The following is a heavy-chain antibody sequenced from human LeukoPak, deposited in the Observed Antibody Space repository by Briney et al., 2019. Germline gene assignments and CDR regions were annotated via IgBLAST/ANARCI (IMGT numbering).Heavy chain of an antibody. CDR3: VRDHYGLTSYPNP. Sequence: GGSLRLSCAASGFSVSTNYMSWVRQAPGKGLEWVSVIFTNGNTKYADSVKGRFSISRDNSKNMLYLQMNSLRVEDTAVYYCVRDHYGLTSYPNPWGQGTLVTVSS. V-gene: IGHV3-66*01. J-gene: IGHJ5*02. D-gene: IGHD3-10*01. CDR2: IFTNGNT. CDR1: GFSVSTNY.